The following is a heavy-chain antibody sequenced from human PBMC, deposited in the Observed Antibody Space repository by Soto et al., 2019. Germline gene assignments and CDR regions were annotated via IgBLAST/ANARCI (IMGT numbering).Heavy chain of an antibody. Sequence: ASVKVSCKASGYTFTSYDINWVRQATGQGLEWMGWMNPNSGNTGYAQKFQGRVTMTRNTSISTAYMELSSLRSEDTAVYYCARGRVYYYGSGSPGVFDYWGQGTLVTVSS. CDR2: MNPNSGNT. J-gene: IGHJ4*02. CDR3: ARGRVYYYGSGSPGVFDY. D-gene: IGHD3-10*01. CDR1: GYTFTSYD. V-gene: IGHV1-8*01.